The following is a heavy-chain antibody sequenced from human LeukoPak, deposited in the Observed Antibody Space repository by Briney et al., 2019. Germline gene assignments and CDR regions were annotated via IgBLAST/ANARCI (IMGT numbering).Heavy chain of an antibody. CDR2: IYRSGGT. CDR3: AKDLRLYLLTMVPDY. V-gene: IGHV3-66*03. CDR1: GFTVSNNY. D-gene: IGHD3-10*01. Sequence: PGGSLRLSCAASGFTVSNNYMMWVRQAPGKGLEWVSDIYRSGGTNYADSVKGRFTISRDTSKNTLYLQMNSLRAEDTAVYYCAKDLRLYLLTMVPDYWGQGTLVTVSS. J-gene: IGHJ4*02.